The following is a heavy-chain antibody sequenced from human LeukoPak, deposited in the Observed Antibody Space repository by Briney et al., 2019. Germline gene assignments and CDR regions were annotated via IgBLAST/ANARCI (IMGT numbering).Heavy chain of an antibody. Sequence: PSETLSLTCAVSGGSISSSSYYWGWIRQPPGKGLEWIGSIYYSGSTYYNPSLKSRVTISVDTSKNQFSLKLSSVTAADTAVYYCAGPYGSGIRYFDLWGRGTLVTVSS. CDR1: GGSISSSSYY. V-gene: IGHV4-39*01. CDR3: AGPYGSGIRYFDL. J-gene: IGHJ2*01. CDR2: IYYSGST. D-gene: IGHD3-10*01.